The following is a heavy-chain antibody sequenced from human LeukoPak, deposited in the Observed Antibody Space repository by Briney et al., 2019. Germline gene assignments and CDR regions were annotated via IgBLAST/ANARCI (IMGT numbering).Heavy chain of an antibody. CDR2: IYSNEAT. CDR3: ARRNDFHI. V-gene: IGHV4-4*08. Sequence: PSETLSLTCTVSGSSIKGYHWSWIRQPPGKGLEWIGYIYSNEATEYKPSLKSRVTISADTSKNQFSLKLTSVSAADTAIYYCARRNDFHIWGQGTMVTVSS. J-gene: IGHJ3*02. CDR1: GSSIKGYH.